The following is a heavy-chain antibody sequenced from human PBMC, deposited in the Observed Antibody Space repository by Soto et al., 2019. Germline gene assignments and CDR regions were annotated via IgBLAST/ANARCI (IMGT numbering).Heavy chain of an antibody. Sequence: ASVKVSCKAPGYTFTTNGISWVRQAPGQGLEGMGWISGYNGHTKDAQKFQGRVTMSTDTSTSTVYMDLRSLRFDDTAVYYCVREWEMPYYYYDLDVWGQGSTVTVCS. D-gene: IGHD1-26*01. J-gene: IGHJ6*02. CDR1: GYTFTTNG. V-gene: IGHV1-18*01. CDR2: ISGYNGHT. CDR3: VREWEMPYYYYDLDV.